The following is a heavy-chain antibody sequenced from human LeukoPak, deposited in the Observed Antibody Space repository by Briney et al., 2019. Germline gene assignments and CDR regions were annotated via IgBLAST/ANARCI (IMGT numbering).Heavy chain of an antibody. J-gene: IGHJ4*02. CDR3: ARGAYYNFWSGFYYSPHFDY. CDR1: GYTFSIGYY. CDR2: INPNNGDT. Sequence: ASVTVSFTASGYTFSIGYYLHWVRQAPGQGLEWMGWINPNNGDTNYAQKFQGRVTMTRDTSISTAYMELSRLRSDDAAVYFCARGAYYNFWSGFYYSPHFDYWGQGTLVTVSS. V-gene: IGHV1-2*02. D-gene: IGHD3-3*01.